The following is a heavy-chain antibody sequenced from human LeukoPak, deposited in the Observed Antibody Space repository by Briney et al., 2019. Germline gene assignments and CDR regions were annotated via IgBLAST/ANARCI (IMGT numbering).Heavy chain of an antibody. J-gene: IGHJ4*02. D-gene: IGHD6-19*01. CDR1: GGAFSSYA. CDR3: ARGNWDSSGWYYDY. V-gene: IGHV1-69*05. CDR2: IISIFGTA. Sequence: GSSVKVSCKASGGAFSSYAISWVRQAPGQGLEWMGRIISIFGTANYAQKFQGRVTITTDESTNTAYMELGSLRSEDTAVYYCARGNWDSSGWYYDYWGQGTLVTVSS.